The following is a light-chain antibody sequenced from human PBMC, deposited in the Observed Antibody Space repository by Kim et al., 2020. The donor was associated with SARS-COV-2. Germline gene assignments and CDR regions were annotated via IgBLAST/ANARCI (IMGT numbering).Light chain of an antibody. CDR2: GAS. V-gene: IGKV3-15*01. Sequence: EIVMTQSPASLSVSPGESATLSCRASQSVSSNLAWYQQKPGQAPSLRIYGASTRATGIPARFSGSGSGTEFTLTISSLQSEDFAVYYCQQYNKWPLTFGGGTKVDIK. CDR1: QSVSSN. CDR3: QQYNKWPLT. J-gene: IGKJ4*01.